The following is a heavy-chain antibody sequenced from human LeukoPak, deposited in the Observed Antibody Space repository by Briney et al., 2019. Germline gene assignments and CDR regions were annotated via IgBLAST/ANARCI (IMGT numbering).Heavy chain of an antibody. V-gene: IGHV3-74*01. D-gene: IGHD5-12*01. CDR2: INSDESST. CDR1: GFTFSSYW. J-gene: IGHJ4*02. Sequence: GGSLRLSCAASGFTFSSYWMHWVRQAPGRGLVWVSRINSDESSTSYADSVKGRFTISRDNAKNTLHLQMNSLRAEDTAVYYCARDRKRGYSGYDPNPYYYFDYWGQGTLVTVSS. CDR3: ARDRKRGYSGYDPNPYYYFDY.